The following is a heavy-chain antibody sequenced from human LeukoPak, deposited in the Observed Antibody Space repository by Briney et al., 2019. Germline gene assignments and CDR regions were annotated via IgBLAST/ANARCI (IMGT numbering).Heavy chain of an antibody. V-gene: IGHV3-11*04. Sequence: GGSLRLSCAASGFTFSDYYMSWIRQAPGKGLEWVSYISSSGSTIYYADSVKGRFTISRDNSKNTLYLQMNSLRAEDTAVYYCARSSGLMVGAIDYWGQGTLVTVSS. CDR3: ARSSGLMVGAIDY. CDR1: GFTFSDYY. D-gene: IGHD1-26*01. CDR2: ISSSGSTI. J-gene: IGHJ4*02.